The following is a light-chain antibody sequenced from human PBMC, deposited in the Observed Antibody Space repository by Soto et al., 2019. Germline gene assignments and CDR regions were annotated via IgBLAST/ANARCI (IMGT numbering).Light chain of an antibody. V-gene: IGKV1-8*01. Sequence: AIRMTQSPSSFSASTGDRVTITCRASQGISSYLAWYQQKPGKAPKLLIYAASTLQSGVPSRFSRSGSGTDFTLTISCLQSEDFATYYRQQYYSYPPTFGQGTKVEIK. CDR2: AAS. CDR1: QGISSY. J-gene: IGKJ1*01. CDR3: QQYYSYPPT.